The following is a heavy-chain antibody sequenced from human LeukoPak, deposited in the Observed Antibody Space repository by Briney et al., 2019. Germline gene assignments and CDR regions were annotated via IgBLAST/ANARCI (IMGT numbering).Heavy chain of an antibody. J-gene: IGHJ4*02. CDR3: ARPKAPYYYDSSGYYFFDY. D-gene: IGHD3-22*01. V-gene: IGHV1-46*01. CDR1: GYTFTSYY. Sequence: ASVKVSCKASGYTFTSYYMHWVRQAPGQGLEWMGIINPSGGSTSYAQKFQGRVTMTRDTSTSTVYMELSSLRSEDTAVYYCARPKAPYYYDSSGYYFFDYWGQGTLVTVSS. CDR2: INPSGGST.